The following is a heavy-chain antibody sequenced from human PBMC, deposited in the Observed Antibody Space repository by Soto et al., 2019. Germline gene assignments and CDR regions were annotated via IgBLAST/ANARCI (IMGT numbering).Heavy chain of an antibody. V-gene: IGHV3-30-3*01. D-gene: IGHD6-19*01. CDR2: ISYDGSNK. CDR1: GFTFSSYA. CDR3: ARDLEVAVAGA. Sequence: QVQLVESGGGVVQPGRSLRLSCAASGFTFSSYAMHWVRQAPGKGLEWVAVISYDGSNKYYADSVKGRFTISRDNSKNTLYLQMNSLRAEDTAVYYCARDLEVAVAGAWGPGTLVTVSS. J-gene: IGHJ5*02.